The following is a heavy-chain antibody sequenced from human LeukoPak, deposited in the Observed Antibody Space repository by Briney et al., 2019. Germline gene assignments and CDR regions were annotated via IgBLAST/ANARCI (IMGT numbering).Heavy chain of an antibody. Sequence: GGSLRLSCAASGFTFSSSWLAWVRQAPGKGLEWVANIKEDGSEKYYVASVRGRFTISRDNAKNSVYLEMNSLRAEDTAVYYCAKDRGYNCFDSWGQGTLVTVSS. CDR2: IKEDGSEK. J-gene: IGHJ4*02. CDR3: AKDRGYNCFDS. V-gene: IGHV3-7*01. CDR1: GFTFSSSW. D-gene: IGHD5-24*01.